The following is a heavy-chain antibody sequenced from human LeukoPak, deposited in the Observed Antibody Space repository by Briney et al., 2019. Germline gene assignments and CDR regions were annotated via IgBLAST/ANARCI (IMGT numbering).Heavy chain of an antibody. J-gene: IGHJ4*02. CDR2: IYTSGST. D-gene: IGHD3-3*01. CDR3: ARDDDFWSGEFDY. Sequence: ESSETLSLTCTVSGGSISSGSYYWSWIRQPAGKGLEWIGRIYTSGSTNYNPSLKSRVTISVDTSKNQFSLKLSSVTAADTAVYYCARDDDFWSGEFDYWGQGTLVTVSS. CDR1: GGSISSGSYY. V-gene: IGHV4-61*02.